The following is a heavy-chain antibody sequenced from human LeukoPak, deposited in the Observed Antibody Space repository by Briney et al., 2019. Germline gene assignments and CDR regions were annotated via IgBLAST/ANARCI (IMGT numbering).Heavy chain of an antibody. J-gene: IGHJ4*02. Sequence: GGSLTLSCAASGFTFSSYRMNWVRQAPGQGLAWVSYITSDSTTMFYADSVKGRFTISRDNAKNTLYLQMNSLRAEDTAVYYCAREALRGLAAAGYYFDYWGQGTLVTVSS. V-gene: IGHV3-48*01. CDR3: AREALRGLAAAGYYFDY. D-gene: IGHD6-13*01. CDR1: GFTFSSYR. CDR2: ITSDSTTM.